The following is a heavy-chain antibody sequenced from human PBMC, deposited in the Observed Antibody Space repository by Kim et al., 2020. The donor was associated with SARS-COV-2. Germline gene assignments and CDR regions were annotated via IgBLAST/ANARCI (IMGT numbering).Heavy chain of an antibody. CDR1: GGSISSSSYY. CDR3: ARHSRVRGVIMGYYYYGMDV. CDR2: IYYSGST. Sequence: SETLSLTCTVSGGSISSSSYYWGWIRQPPGKGLEWIGSIYYSGSTYYNPSLKSRVTISVDTSKNQFSLKLSSVTAADTAVYYCARHSRVRGVIMGYYYYGMDVWGQGTTVTVSS. V-gene: IGHV4-39*01. J-gene: IGHJ6*02. D-gene: IGHD3-10*01.